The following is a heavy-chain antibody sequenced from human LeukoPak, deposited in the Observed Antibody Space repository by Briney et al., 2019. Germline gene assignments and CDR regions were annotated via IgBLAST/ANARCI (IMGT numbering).Heavy chain of an antibody. J-gene: IGHJ6*03. CDR3: ARDFSTVTRHYYMDV. CDR2: ISYDGSNK. Sequence: GGSLRLSCAASGFTFSSYAMHWVRQAPGKGLEWVAVISYDGSNKYYADSVKGRFTISRDNSENTLYLQMNSLRAEDTAVYYCARDFSTVTRHYYMDVWGKGTTVTVSS. V-gene: IGHV3-30-3*01. CDR1: GFTFSSYA. D-gene: IGHD4-11*01.